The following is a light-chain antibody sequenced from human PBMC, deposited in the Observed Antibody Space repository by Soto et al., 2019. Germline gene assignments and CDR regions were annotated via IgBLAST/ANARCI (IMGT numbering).Light chain of an antibody. Sequence: EIVVTQSPAILSVSPGERVTLSCRASQSVLTNLARYQQKHGQAPRLLIYGASTRATGVPARFSGSGSGTDFTLTIRLEPEDFAVYYCQQYGGSPLTFGGGTKVEI. CDR3: QQYGGSPLT. CDR1: QSVLTN. V-gene: IGKV3-15*01. CDR2: GAS. J-gene: IGKJ4*01.